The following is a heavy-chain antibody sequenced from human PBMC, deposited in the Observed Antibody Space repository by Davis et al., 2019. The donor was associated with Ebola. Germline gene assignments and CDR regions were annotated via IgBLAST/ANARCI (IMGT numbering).Heavy chain of an antibody. CDR3: ARLRTEMASVYFEY. V-gene: IGHV4-31*03. CDR2: IYYSGIP. Sequence: MPSETLSLTFTVPGGSISSGGYYWSWIRQLPGKGLEWIGYIYYSGIPYSNPSLGSRVTISVDTSTNQFSLNLSSVTAADTAVYYCARLRTEMASVYFEYWGQGTLVTVSS. J-gene: IGHJ4*02. CDR1: GGSISSGGYY. D-gene: IGHD5-24*01.